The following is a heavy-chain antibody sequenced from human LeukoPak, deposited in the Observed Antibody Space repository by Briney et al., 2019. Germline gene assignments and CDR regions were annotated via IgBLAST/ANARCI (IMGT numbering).Heavy chain of an antibody. Sequence: GASAKVSSEESEYPFASYAMNWVRQAPGQRQEWMGWINAGNGNTKYSQKFQGRVTITRDTSASTAYMELSSLRSEDTAVYYCARDCGDLYGSGCGMVAFDIWGQGTMVTVSS. V-gene: IGHV1-3*01. D-gene: IGHD3-10*01. CDR1: EYPFASYA. J-gene: IGHJ3*02. CDR2: INAGNGNT. CDR3: ARDCGDLYGSGCGMVAFDI.